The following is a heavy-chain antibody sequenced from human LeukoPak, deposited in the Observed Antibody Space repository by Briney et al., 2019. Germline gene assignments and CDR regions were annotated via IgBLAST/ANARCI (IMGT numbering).Heavy chain of an antibody. D-gene: IGHD3-10*01. CDR1: GYTFTGYY. CDR3: AREVITMVRGIRAPLGY. J-gene: IGHJ4*02. Sequence: ASVKVSCKASGYTFTGYYMHWVRQAPGQGLEWMRWINPNSGGTNYAQKFQGWVTMTRDTSISTAYMELSRLRSDDTAVYYCAREVITMVRGIRAPLGYWGQGTLVTVSS. CDR2: INPNSGGT. V-gene: IGHV1-2*04.